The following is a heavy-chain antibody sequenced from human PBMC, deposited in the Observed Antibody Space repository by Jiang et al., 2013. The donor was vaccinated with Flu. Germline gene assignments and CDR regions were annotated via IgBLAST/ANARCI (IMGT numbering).Heavy chain of an antibody. CDR2: INHSGIT. D-gene: IGHD2-2*01. CDR3: AGHMESSTSCYPY. J-gene: IGHJ4*02. V-gene: IGHV4-34*01. Sequence: LLKPSETLSLTCAVYGGSLSGFYWSWIRQPPGKGLEWIGEINHSGITNYKSSLKSRVTISVDTSKNQFSLKLNSVTAADTGVYYCAGHMESSTSCYPYWGQGTLVTVSS. CDR1: GGSLSGFY.